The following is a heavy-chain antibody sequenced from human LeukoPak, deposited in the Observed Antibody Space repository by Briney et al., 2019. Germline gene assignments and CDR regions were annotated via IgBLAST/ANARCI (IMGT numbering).Heavy chain of an antibody. Sequence: GGSLRLSCVDSGFTLSTSWMAWVRQAPGKGLEWVANIKEDGSAKNYVGSVRGRFTVSRDNAKKSVYLEMNSLRAEDTAVYYCARERAYNPFDYWGQGTLVTVSS. D-gene: IGHD1-1*01. CDR1: GFTLSTSW. V-gene: IGHV3-7*01. J-gene: IGHJ4*02. CDR2: IKEDGSAK. CDR3: ARERAYNPFDY.